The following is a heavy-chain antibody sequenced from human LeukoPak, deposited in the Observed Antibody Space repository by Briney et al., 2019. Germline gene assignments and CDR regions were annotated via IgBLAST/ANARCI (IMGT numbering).Heavy chain of an antibody. Sequence: PSQTLSLTCTVSGDSIRSGSYYWNWIRQPAGKGLEWVGRISSSGSTNYNPSLKSRVTISVDTSKNQFSLKLNSVTAADTAVYYCARLAYSSRGHHDFDIWGQGTMVTVSS. J-gene: IGHJ3*02. D-gene: IGHD4-11*01. CDR1: GDSIRSGSYY. CDR2: ISSSGST. V-gene: IGHV4-61*02. CDR3: ARLAYSSRGHHDFDI.